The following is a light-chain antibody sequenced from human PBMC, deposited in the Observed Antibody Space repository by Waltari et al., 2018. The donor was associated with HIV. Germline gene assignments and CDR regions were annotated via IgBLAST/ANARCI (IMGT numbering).Light chain of an antibody. Sequence: QSVLTQPPSASATPGPRVTISCSGSSSNIGNYYVYWYQQLPGATPTVLIFRNNRRTSGVPDRFSGSKSGTSASLAISGLRSEDEADYYCATWDDSLSGVVFGGGTKLTVL. V-gene: IGLV1-47*01. CDR3: ATWDDSLSGVV. J-gene: IGLJ2*01. CDR2: RNN. CDR1: SSNIGNYY.